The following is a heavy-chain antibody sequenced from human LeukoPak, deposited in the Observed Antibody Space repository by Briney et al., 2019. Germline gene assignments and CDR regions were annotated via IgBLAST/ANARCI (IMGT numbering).Heavy chain of an antibody. CDR2: FDLEDGET. CDR1: GYTLTELS. D-gene: IGHD6-13*01. V-gene: IGHV1-24*01. J-gene: IGHJ4*02. CDR3: ATARLPGSSWYGINDY. Sequence: ASVKVSCKVSGYTLTELSMHWVRQAPGKGLEWMGGFDLEDGETIYAQKFQGRVTMTEDTSTDTAYMELSSLRSEDTAVYYCATARLPGSSWYGINDYWGQGTLVTVSS.